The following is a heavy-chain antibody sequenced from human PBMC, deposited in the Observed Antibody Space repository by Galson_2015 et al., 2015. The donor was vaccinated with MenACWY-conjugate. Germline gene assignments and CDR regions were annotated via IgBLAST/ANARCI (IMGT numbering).Heavy chain of an antibody. J-gene: IGHJ5*02. Sequence: SLRLSCAASGFTFSSYWMHWVRQGPGKGLVWVSRINSDGSSTNYADSVKGRFTISRDNAKNTLYLQMNGLRAEDTAVYYCARGGQRLAAAEDNWFDPGGQGTLVTVSS. CDR2: INSDGSST. D-gene: IGHD6-13*01. V-gene: IGHV3-74*01. CDR3: ARGGQRLAAAEDNWFDP. CDR1: GFTFSSYW.